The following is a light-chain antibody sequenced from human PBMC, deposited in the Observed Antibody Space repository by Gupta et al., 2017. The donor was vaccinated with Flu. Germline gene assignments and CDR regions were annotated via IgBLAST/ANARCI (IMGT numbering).Light chain of an antibody. CDR2: AAS. J-gene: IGKJ4*01. V-gene: IGKV1-39*01. CDR1: QSISNY. Sequence: DIQMTQSPSSLSASVGDRVTITCRASQSISNYLNWYQHKSGKAPKLLIYAASSLQSGVPSRFSGSGSGTDFTLTISSLQPEDFATYYCQQSYSTTSVTFGGGTKVEIK. CDR3: QQSYSTTSVT.